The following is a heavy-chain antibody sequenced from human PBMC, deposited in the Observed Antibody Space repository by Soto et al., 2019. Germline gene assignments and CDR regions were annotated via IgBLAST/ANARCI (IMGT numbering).Heavy chain of an antibody. D-gene: IGHD3-10*01. CDR1: GGSISSGGYY. CDR2: IYYSGST. CDR3: ARNLYYYGSGSPRFDP. J-gene: IGHJ5*02. Sequence: TLSLTCTVSGGSISSGGYYWSWIRQHPGKGLEWIGYIYYSGSTYYNPSLKSRVTISVDTSKNQFSLKLSSVTAADTAVYYCARNLYYYGSGSPRFDPWGQGTLVTVSS. V-gene: IGHV4-31*03.